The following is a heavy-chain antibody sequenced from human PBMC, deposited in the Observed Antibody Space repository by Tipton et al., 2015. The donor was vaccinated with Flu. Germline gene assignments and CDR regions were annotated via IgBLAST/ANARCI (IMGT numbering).Heavy chain of an antibody. CDR2: IHHSGTT. J-gene: IGHJ4*02. CDR3: ARGLYGSGSYQRRYFDS. Sequence: TLSLTCAVSGGSISSNNWWSWVRQPPGRGLEWIGEIHHSGTTDYEPSLKSRVTISVDKSKNQFSLKLNSVTAADTAVYYCARGLYGSGSYQRRYFDSWGQGTLVTVSS. V-gene: IGHV4-4*02. D-gene: IGHD3-10*01. CDR1: GGSISSNNW.